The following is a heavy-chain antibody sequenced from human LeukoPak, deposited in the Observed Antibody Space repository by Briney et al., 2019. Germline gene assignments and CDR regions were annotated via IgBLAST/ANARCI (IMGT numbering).Heavy chain of an antibody. D-gene: IGHD2-15*01. V-gene: IGHV4-4*09. Sequence: PSETLSLTCTVSGGTIDSYYWTWIRQPPGKGLEWMGYIDPSGRTNYNPSLKSRVTISVDTSKNQFSLKLSSVTAADTAVYYCATYRAYCSGGSCINWFDPWGQGTLVTVSS. J-gene: IGHJ5*02. CDR2: IDPSGRT. CDR3: ATYRAYCSGGSCINWFDP. CDR1: GGTIDSYY.